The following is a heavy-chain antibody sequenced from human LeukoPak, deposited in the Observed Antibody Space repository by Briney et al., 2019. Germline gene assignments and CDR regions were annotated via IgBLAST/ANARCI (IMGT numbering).Heavy chain of an antibody. V-gene: IGHV3-74*01. CDR2: INSDGSST. J-gene: IGHJ3*02. D-gene: IGHD5-24*01. CDR3: ARVKRWLQLLAFDI. Sequence: GGSLRLSCAASGFTFSSYWMHWVRQAPGKGLVWVSRINSDGSSTSYADSVKGRFTISRDNAKNTLYLQMNSLRADDTAVDYCARVKRWLQLLAFDIWGQGTMVTVSS. CDR1: GFTFSSYW.